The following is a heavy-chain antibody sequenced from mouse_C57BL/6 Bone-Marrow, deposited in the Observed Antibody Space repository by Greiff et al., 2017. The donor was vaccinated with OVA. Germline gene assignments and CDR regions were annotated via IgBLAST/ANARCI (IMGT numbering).Heavy chain of an antibody. D-gene: IGHD2-2*01. CDR3: ARSRGYDDGYAY. Sequence: QVQLQQPGAELVKPGASVKLSCKASGYTFTSYWMHWVKQRPGRGLEWIGRIDPNSGGTKYNEKFKSKATLTVDKASSTAYMQLSSLTSEDSAVEYCARSRGYDDGYAYWGRGTRVTVSA. V-gene: IGHV1-72*01. CDR2: IDPNSGGT. CDR1: GYTFTSYW. J-gene: IGHJ3*01.